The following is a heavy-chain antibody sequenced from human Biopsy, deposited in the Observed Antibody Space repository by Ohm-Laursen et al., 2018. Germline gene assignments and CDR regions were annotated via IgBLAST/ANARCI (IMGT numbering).Heavy chain of an antibody. J-gene: IGHJ4*02. Sequence: PVTVSCKASGRTFTNYAISWVRQAPGQGLEWMGGIIPIFGTANYAQKFQGRVTITADESTSTAYMELSSLRSDDTAVYYCARDALGGGSYRFFYWGQGSLVTVSS. D-gene: IGHD1-26*01. CDR3: ARDALGGGSYRFFY. CDR2: IIPIFGTA. V-gene: IGHV1-69*13. CDR1: GRTFTNYA.